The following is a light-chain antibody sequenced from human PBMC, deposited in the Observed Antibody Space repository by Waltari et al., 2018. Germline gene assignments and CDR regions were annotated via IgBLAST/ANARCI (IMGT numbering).Light chain of an antibody. V-gene: IGLV2-14*01. J-gene: IGLJ1*01. Sequence: QSALTQPASVSGSPGPSITISCTGTSRAIGAYNDVSWYQQHPGKAPKVMIYGVSNRPSGVSNRFSGSKSGNTASLTISGLQAEDEADYYCNSFTSRTTYVFGTGTKVTVL. CDR3: NSFTSRTTYV. CDR1: SRAIGAYND. CDR2: GVS.